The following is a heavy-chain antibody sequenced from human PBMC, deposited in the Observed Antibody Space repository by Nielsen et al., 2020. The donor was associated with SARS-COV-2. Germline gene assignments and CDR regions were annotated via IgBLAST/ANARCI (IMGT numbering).Heavy chain of an antibody. V-gene: IGHV1-3*01. J-gene: IGHJ4*02. Sequence: ASVKVSCKASQYSFASYSMHWVRQAPGQRLEWMGWINAGNGNTRYSQKFQDRVTITRDTSASTAYMELSSLRSEDTAVYYCARHLRGYIDYWGQGTLVTVSS. CDR1: QYSFASYS. CDR2: INAGNGNT. CDR3: ARHLRGYIDY.